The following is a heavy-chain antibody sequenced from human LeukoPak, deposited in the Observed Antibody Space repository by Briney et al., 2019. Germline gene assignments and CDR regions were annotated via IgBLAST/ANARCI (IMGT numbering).Heavy chain of an antibody. CDR1: GFTFSRCG. Sequence: GGSLRLSCGASGFTFSRCGMSWVRQAPGKGLEWVSAISGSGGRTYSADSVKGRFTISRDNSKNTLYLQMNSLRAEDTAVYYCAKGGEAKWCGELLKTQYYYYMDVWGKGTTVTVSS. V-gene: IGHV3-23*01. CDR2: ISGSGGRT. D-gene: IGHD3-10*01. J-gene: IGHJ6*03. CDR3: AKGGEAKWCGELLKTQYYYYMDV.